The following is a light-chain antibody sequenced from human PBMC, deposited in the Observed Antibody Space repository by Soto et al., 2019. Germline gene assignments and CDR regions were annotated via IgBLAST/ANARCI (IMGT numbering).Light chain of an antibody. Sequence: EIVLTQSPSTLSLSPGERATLSCRASQSVTSSYLAWWQQKPGQAPRLLIYGASSRATGIPDRFSGSGSGTDFTLTISRLETEEFAVYFCQKYGSSPTTVGRGNKGDIK. CDR2: GAS. V-gene: IGKV3-20*01. CDR1: QSVTSSY. J-gene: IGKJ3*01. CDR3: QKYGSSPTT.